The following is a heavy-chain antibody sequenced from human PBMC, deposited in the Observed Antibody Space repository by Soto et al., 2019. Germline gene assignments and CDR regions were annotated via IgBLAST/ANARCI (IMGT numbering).Heavy chain of an antibody. V-gene: IGHV4-30-2*01. CDR1: GGSISSGGYS. J-gene: IGHJ5*02. CDR3: ASVAARDDNWFDP. D-gene: IGHD6-6*01. Sequence: QLQLQESGSGLVKPSQTLSLTCAVSGGSISSGGYSWSWIRQPPGKGLEWIGYIYHSGSTYYNPSLKSRVTISVDRAKNQFSLKLSSVTAADTAVYYCASVAARDDNWFDPWGQGTLVTVSS. CDR2: IYHSGST.